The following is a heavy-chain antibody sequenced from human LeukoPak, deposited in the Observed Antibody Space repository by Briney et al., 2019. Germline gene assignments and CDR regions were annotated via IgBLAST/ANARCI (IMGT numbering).Heavy chain of an antibody. CDR2: IYYSGST. D-gene: IGHD6-6*01. J-gene: IGHJ4*02. V-gene: IGHV4-59*01. CDR3: ARAKRREYSSSFVDY. CDR1: GGSISSYY. Sequence: PSETLSLTCTVSGGSISSYYWSWIRQPPGKGLEWIGYIYYSGSTNYNPSLKSRVTISVDTSKNQFSLKLSSVTAADTAVYYCARAKRREYSSSFVDYWGQGTLVTVSS.